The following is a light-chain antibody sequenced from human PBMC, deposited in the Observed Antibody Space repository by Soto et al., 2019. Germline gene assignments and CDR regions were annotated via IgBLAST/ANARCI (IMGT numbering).Light chain of an antibody. CDR2: GAF. V-gene: IGKV3-15*01. CDR1: QSVGGA. CDR3: QQYKNWPPLT. Sequence: EIVMTQSPATLSVSPGETATLSCRASQSVGGAVAWYQHKPGQAPRLLIVGAFIRATGVPGRFSGGGSGTEFTITISSLQSEDFAVYYCQQYKNWPPLTFGGGTTVEIK. J-gene: IGKJ4*01.